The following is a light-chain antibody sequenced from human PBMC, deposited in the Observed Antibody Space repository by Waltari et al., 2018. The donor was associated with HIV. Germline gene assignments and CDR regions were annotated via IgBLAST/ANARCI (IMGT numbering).Light chain of an antibody. CDR2: SNS. J-gene: IGLJ2*01. Sequence: QSVLTQPPSASGTPGQRVTISCSGSPSNIGNNSVNWYQQFPGSAPKLPLYSNSQRPLGVPDRFSGSKSCSSASLAISGPQADDEAHYYCASWDDTLGVVFGGGTTLTVL. CDR3: ASWDDTLGVV. V-gene: IGLV1-44*01. CDR1: PSNIGNNS.